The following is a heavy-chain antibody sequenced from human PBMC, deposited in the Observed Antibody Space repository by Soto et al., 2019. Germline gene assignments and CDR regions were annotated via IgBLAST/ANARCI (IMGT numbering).Heavy chain of an antibody. D-gene: IGHD3-9*01. V-gene: IGHV4-59*08. CDR2: IYYSGST. CDR1: GGSISIYD. Sequence: SETLSVTRSVAGGSISIYDGSWIRQPPGKGLEWIGYIYYSGSTNYNPSLKSRVTISVDTSKNQFSLKLSSVTAADTAVYYCARHASGYLNWFDPWGQGTLVTVSS. CDR3: ARHASGYLNWFDP. J-gene: IGHJ5*02.